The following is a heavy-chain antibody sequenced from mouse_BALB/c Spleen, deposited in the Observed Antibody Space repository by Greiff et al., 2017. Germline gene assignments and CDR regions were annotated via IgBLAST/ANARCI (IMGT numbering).Heavy chain of an antibody. J-gene: IGHJ4*01. D-gene: IGHD2-10*01. CDR3: ARPSYYGNPYYAMDY. Sequence: QVQLQQSGAELMKPGASVKISCKATGYTFSSYWIEWVKQRPGHGLEWIGEILPGSGSTNYNEKFKGKATFTADTSSNTAYMQLSSLTSEDSAVYYCARPSYYGNPYYAMDYWGQGTSVTVSS. CDR1: GYTFSSYW. CDR2: ILPGSGST. V-gene: IGHV1-9*01.